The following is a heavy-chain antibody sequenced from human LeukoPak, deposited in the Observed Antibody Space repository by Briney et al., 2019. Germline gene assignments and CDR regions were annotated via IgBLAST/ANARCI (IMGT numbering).Heavy chain of an antibody. Sequence: GASVKVSCKASGYTFTTYTIHWVRQAPGQRLEWMGWINAGNGNTKYSQEFQDRVTITRDTSASTAYMELRSLRSDDTAVYYCARGSIAGPFVFDYWGQGTLVTVSS. V-gene: IGHV1-3*01. CDR3: ARGSIAGPFVFDY. CDR1: GYTFTTYT. CDR2: INAGNGNT. J-gene: IGHJ4*02. D-gene: IGHD2-15*01.